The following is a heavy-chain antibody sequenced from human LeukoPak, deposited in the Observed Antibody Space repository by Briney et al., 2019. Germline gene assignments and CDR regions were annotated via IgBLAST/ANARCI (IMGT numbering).Heavy chain of an antibody. CDR2: ISGGGGNI. J-gene: IGHJ6*03. V-gene: IGHV3-23*01. D-gene: IGHD2-21*02. Sequence: GGSLRLSCAVSGFAFSDYGMSWVRQAPGRGPEWVSGISGGGGNIYYADSVKGRFTISRDNSKNTLYLRMTSLRVGDTAVYYCAKNGAFLLVTDCYMDVWGKGTTVTVSS. CDR1: GFAFSDYG. CDR3: AKNGAFLLVTDCYMDV.